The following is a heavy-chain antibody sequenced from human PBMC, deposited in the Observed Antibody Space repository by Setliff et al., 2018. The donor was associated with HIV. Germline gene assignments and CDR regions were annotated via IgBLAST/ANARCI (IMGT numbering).Heavy chain of an antibody. CDR2: ISAYNGNT. Sequence: ASVKVSCKASGYSFSSYAISWVRQAPGQGLEWMGWISAYNGNTNYAQKLQGRVTMTTDTSTTTAYMELRSLRSDDTAVYYCARGGTRGDYYYYMDVWGKGTTVTVSS. J-gene: IGHJ6*03. V-gene: IGHV1-18*01. CDR3: ARGGTRGDYYYYMDV. D-gene: IGHD3-10*01. CDR1: GYSFSSYA.